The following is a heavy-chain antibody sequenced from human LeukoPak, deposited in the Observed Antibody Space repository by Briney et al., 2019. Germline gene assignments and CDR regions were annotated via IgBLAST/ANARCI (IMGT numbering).Heavy chain of an antibody. V-gene: IGHV4-59*01. CDR2: IYYSGST. Sequence: SETLSLTCTVSGGSISSYYWSWIRQPPGKGLEWIGYIYYSGSTNYNPSLKSRVTISVDTSKNQFSLKLSSVTAADTAVYYCATTRNSLAYNWFDPWGLGTLVTVSS. D-gene: IGHD6-6*01. J-gene: IGHJ5*02. CDR1: GGSISSYY. CDR3: ATTRNSLAYNWFDP.